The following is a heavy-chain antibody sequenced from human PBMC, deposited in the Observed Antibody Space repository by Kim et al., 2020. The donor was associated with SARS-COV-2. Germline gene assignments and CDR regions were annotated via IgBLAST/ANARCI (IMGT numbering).Heavy chain of an antibody. Sequence: SETLSLTCAVYGGSFSGYYWSWIRQPPGKGLEWIGEINHSGSTNYNPSLKSRVTISVDTSKNQFSLKLSSVTAADTAVYYCARGQFGRILTGYYYYFDYWGQGTLVTVSS. CDR2: INHSGST. CDR1: GGSFSGYY. V-gene: IGHV4-34*01. D-gene: IGHD3-9*01. CDR3: ARGQFGRILTGYYYYFDY. J-gene: IGHJ4*02.